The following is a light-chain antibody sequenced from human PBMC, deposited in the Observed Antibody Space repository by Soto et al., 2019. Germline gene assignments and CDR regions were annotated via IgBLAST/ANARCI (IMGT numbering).Light chain of an antibody. CDR1: QSITSS. V-gene: IGKV1-39*01. CDR2: ATS. J-gene: IGKJ5*01. CDR3: QQGHSFPIT. Sequence: DIQMPQSPCSLSASVGARVTITCRASQSITSSLNWYQQKPGKAPKLLIYATSSLQSGVPSRFSGSGSGTDFTLTISSLQPEDFATYYCQQGHSFPITFGQGTRLEIK.